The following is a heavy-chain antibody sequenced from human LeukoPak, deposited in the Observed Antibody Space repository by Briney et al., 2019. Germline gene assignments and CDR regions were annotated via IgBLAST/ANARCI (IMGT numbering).Heavy chain of an antibody. CDR3: ARDYGSSSGFDH. CDR1: GFTFSSYG. D-gene: IGHD6-6*01. CDR2: IWYDGSNK. Sequence: GRSLRLSCAASGFTFSSYGMHWVRQAPGKGLEWVAVIWYDGSNKYYADSVKGRFTISRDNSKNTMYLQMNSLRAEDTAVYYCARDYGSSSGFDHWGQGTLVTVSS. J-gene: IGHJ4*02. V-gene: IGHV3-33*01.